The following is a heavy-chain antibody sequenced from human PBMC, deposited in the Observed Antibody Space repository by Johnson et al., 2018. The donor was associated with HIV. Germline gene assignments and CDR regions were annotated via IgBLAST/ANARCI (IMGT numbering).Heavy chain of an antibody. CDR3: ARRGITIVADAFDI. V-gene: IGHV3-23*04. CDR2: ISGSGGST. Sequence: VQLVESGGGLEQPGRSLRLSCEASGFTFDDYAMHWVRQAPGKGLEWVSGISGSGGSTYYADPVKGRLTISRNNPKNTLYLQMYRLRAEDTAFYYCARRGITIVADAFDIWGQGTMVTVSS. D-gene: IGHD3-10*01. CDR1: GFTFDDYA. J-gene: IGHJ3*02.